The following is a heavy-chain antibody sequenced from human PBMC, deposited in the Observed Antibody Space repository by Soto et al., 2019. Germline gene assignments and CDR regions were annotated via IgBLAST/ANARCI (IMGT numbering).Heavy chain of an antibody. CDR1: GYSFTTYG. Sequence: VQLVQSGAEVKSPGASVKVSCRSSGYSFTTYGFSWVRQAPGRGLEWMGYISGYGGITHYAEKSRGRVIMTTDTSTTTAYLDLRSLRSDDTAVYYCATYYTGSGSYYRFDSWGQGTLVTVSS. J-gene: IGHJ4*02. V-gene: IGHV1-18*01. CDR3: ATYYTGSGSYYRFDS. CDR2: ISGYGGIT. D-gene: IGHD3-10*01.